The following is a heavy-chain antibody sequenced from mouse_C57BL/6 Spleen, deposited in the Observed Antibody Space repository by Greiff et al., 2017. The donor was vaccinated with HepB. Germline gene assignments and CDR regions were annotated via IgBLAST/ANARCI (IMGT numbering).Heavy chain of an antibody. J-gene: IGHJ2*01. CDR1: GYTFTDHT. D-gene: IGHD1-1*01. V-gene: IGHV1-78*01. CDR2: IYPRECST. Sequence: VKLQQSDAELVKPGASVKISCKVSGYTFTDHTIHWMKQRPEQGLEWIGYIYPRECSTKYNEKFKGKATLTADKSSSTAYMQLNSLTSEDSAVYFCARKNYGRAYFDYWGQGTTLTVSS. CDR3: ARKNYGRAYFDY.